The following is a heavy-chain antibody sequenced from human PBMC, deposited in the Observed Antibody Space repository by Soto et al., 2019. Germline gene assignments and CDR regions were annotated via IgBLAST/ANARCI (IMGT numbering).Heavy chain of an antibody. J-gene: IGHJ4*02. CDR3: AREGSGYDQTTLTTAIFDY. CDR2: IIPIFGTA. D-gene: IGHD4-17*01. CDR1: GGTFSSYA. Sequence: SVKVSCKASGGTFSSYAISWVRQAPGQGLEWMGGIIPIFGTANYAQKFQGRVTITADESTSTAYMELSSLRSEDTAVYYCAREGSGYDQTTLTTAIFDYWGQGTLVTVSS. V-gene: IGHV1-69*13.